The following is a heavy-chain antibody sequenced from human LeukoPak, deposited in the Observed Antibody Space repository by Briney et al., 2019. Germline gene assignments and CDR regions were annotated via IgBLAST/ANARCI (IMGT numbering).Heavy chain of an antibody. CDR1: GGSVNYYY. CDR3: ARGRGVRDGYV. V-gene: IGHV4-59*02. D-gene: IGHD5-24*01. J-gene: IGHJ4*02. CDR2: IYYSGGT. Sequence: SETLSLTCTVSGGSVNYYYWMWIRQPPGKGLEWIGYIYYSGGTHYNPSLKSRVTMLVNTSKNQFSLKLTAVTAADTAVYYCARGRGVRDGYVWGQGTLVTVSS.